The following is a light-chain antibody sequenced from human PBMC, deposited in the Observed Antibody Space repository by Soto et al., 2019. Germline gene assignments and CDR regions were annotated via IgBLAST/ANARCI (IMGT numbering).Light chain of an antibody. V-gene: IGKV3-20*01. CDR1: QSVPSNF. Sequence: EIVLTQSPGTLSLSPGERATLSCRASQSVPSNFLAWYQQKPGQAPILVIYGVSRRATGIPDRFSGSGSGTDFTLTINRLEPEDFAVYYCQQYDSSWTFDQGTKVEIK. CDR3: QQYDSSWT. CDR2: GVS. J-gene: IGKJ1*01.